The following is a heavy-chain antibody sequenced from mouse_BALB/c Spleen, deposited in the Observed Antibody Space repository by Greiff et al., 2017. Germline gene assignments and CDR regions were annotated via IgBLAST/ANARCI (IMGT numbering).Heavy chain of an antibody. D-gene: IGHD2-14*01. CDR2: IYPSDSYT. J-gene: IGHJ2*01. CDR3: TRDEVRLRGYFDY. CDR1: GYTFTSYW. V-gene: IGHV1-69*02. Sequence: QVQLQQPGAELVRPGASVKLSCKASGYTFTSYWINWVKQRPGQGLEWIGNIYPSDSYTNYNQKFKDKATLTVDKSSSTAYMQLSSPTSEDSAVYYCTRDEVRLRGYFDYWGQGTTLTVSS.